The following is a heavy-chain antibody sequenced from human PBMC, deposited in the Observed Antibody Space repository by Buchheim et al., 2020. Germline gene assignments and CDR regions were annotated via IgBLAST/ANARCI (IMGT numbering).Heavy chain of an antibody. CDR3: ARVGVDTARGGYGMDV. J-gene: IGHJ6*02. Sequence: QVQLVQSGAEVKKPGSSVKVSCKASGGTFSSYAISWVRQAPGQGLEWMGRIIPILGIANYAQKFQGRVTITADKSTSPAYMELSSLRSEDTAVYYCARVGVDTARGGYGMDVWGQGTT. CDR2: IIPILGIA. CDR1: GGTFSSYA. V-gene: IGHV1-69*04. D-gene: IGHD5-18*01.